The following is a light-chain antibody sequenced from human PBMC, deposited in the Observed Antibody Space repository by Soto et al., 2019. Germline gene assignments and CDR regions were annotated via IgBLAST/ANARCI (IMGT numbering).Light chain of an antibody. CDR2: DAS. CDR1: QSISSW. V-gene: IGKV1-5*01. CDR3: QQYNSYSWT. J-gene: IGKJ1*01. Sequence: DIQMTQSPSSLSASVGDRVTITCRASQSISSWLAWYQQKPGKAPKLLIYDASSLESGVPSRFSGSGSGTEFTRTSSTLQPDDFATYYCQQYNSYSWTFGQGTKVDIK.